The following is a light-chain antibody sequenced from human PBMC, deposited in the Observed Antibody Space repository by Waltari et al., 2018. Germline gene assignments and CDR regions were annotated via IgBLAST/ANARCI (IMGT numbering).Light chain of an antibody. Sequence: SYELTQPPSVSVSPGQTARITCSGDALPRQYAYWYQQRPGQAPMLMIYHDTQRPSEIPERFSGSSSGTTVTLTISEVQAEDEADYYCQSADGSGTYVVFGGGTKLTVL. CDR1: ALPRQY. CDR2: HDT. J-gene: IGLJ2*01. V-gene: IGLV3-25*03. CDR3: QSADGSGTYVV.